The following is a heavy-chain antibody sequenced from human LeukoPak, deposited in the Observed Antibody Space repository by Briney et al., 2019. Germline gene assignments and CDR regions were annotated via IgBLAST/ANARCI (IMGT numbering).Heavy chain of an antibody. J-gene: IGHJ4*02. CDR3: ANGGAADKRQYY. D-gene: IGHD6-13*01. CDR1: GFTFSSYG. Sequence: PGGSLRLSCAASGFTFSSYGMHWVRQAPGKGLEWVAFIRYDGSNKYYADSVKGRFTISRDNSKNTLYLQMNSLRAEDTAVYYCANGGAADKRQYYWGQGTLVTVSS. CDR2: IRYDGSNK. V-gene: IGHV3-30*02.